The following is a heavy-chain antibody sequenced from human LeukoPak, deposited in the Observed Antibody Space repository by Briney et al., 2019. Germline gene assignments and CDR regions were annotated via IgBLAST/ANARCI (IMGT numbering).Heavy chain of an antibody. CDR2: IYTSENT. J-gene: IGHJ6*03. CDR1: GGYIGSYY. CDR3: AREGDYGDYSKSFYYMDV. D-gene: IGHD4-17*01. V-gene: IGHV4-4*07. Sequence: PSETLSLTCTVSGGYIGSYYWSWIRQPTGKGLEWIGRIYTSENTDYNPSLKSRVTMSVDMSTSQFSLRLTSVTAADTAVYCCAREGDYGDYSKSFYYMDVWGKGTTVTVSS.